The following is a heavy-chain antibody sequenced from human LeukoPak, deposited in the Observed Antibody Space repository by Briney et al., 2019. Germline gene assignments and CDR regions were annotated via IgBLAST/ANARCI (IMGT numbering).Heavy chain of an antibody. J-gene: IGHJ4*02. Sequence: PAETLSLTCTVSGGSISPYYWTWIRQPPGKGLEWVGFFCYTGRTNHNPSLKSRVTISADTSKNQFSLRLTSVTAADTAVYYCARAGSSWSTGYYFDYWGQGTLVTVSS. V-gene: IGHV4-59*01. CDR3: ARAGSSWSTGYYFDY. D-gene: IGHD6-13*01. CDR2: FCYTGRT. CDR1: GGSISPYY.